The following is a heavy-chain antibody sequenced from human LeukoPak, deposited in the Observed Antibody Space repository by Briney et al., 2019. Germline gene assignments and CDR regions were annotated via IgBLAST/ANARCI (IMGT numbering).Heavy chain of an antibody. Sequence: GGSLRLSCAAPGFTFSSYSMNWVRQAPGKGLEWVSSISSSSYIYYADSVKGRFTISRDNAKNSLYLQMNSLRAEDTAVYYCARGRELLLYYYGMDVWGQGTTVTVSS. CDR2: ISSSSYI. V-gene: IGHV3-21*01. D-gene: IGHD1-26*01. CDR3: ARGRELLLYYYGMDV. J-gene: IGHJ6*02. CDR1: GFTFSSYS.